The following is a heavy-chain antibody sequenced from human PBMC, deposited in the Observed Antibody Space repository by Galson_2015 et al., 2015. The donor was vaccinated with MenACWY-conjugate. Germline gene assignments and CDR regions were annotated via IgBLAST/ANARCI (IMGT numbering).Heavy chain of an antibody. CDR3: ARGEHDFWSGYHFDN. D-gene: IGHD3-3*01. Sequence: SGTVNSHPSFTSRVTLSVDTSETQFSLKLSSVTAADTAVYYCARGEHDFWSGYHFDNWGQGTPVTVSS. J-gene: IGHJ4*02. V-gene: IGHV4-59*09. CDR2: SGTV.